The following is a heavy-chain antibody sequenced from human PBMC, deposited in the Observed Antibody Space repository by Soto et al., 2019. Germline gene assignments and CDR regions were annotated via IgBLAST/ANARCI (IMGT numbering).Heavy chain of an antibody. V-gene: IGHV3-15*07. D-gene: IGHD1-26*01. J-gene: IGHJ4*01. CDR3: TTDSRTTLPEIRFDY. CDR2: VKSKADGGSG. CDR1: GFIFSNAW. Sequence: GGSLRLSCAASGFIFSNAWINWVRQVPGKGLEWVGRVKSKADGGSGDYAAPVKGRFVVSRDDSKDIVYLQMNSLKIEDTGVYYCTTDSRTTLPEIRFDYWGHGTQVTVSS.